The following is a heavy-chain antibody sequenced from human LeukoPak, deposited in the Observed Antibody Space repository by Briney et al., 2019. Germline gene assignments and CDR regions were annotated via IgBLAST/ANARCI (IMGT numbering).Heavy chain of an antibody. D-gene: IGHD6-13*01. J-gene: IGHJ4*02. CDR2: ISAYNGIT. CDR1: GYIFTSYG. V-gene: IGHV1-18*01. Sequence: ASVKVSCKAFGYIFTSYGISWVRQAPGQGLEWMGWISAYNGITDYAQKLQGRVTMTTDTSTSTAYMELRRLRSDDTAVYYCARDQSWQQLGGLPFDFWGQGTLVTVSS. CDR3: ARDQSWQQLGGLPFDF.